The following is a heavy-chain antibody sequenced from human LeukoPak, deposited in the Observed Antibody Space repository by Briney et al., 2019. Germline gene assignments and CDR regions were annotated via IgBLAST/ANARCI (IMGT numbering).Heavy chain of an antibody. D-gene: IGHD2-8*01. CDR3: AGWWGDCSNGVCYSHYSFDY. Sequence: ASVKVSCKASGYTFTSYGISWVRQAPGQGLEWMGWINAYNGNTNYAQKLQGRVTMTTDTSTSTAYMELRSLRSDDTAVYCCAGWWGDCSNGVCYSHYSFDYWGQGTLVTVSS. CDR2: INAYNGNT. J-gene: IGHJ4*02. CDR1: GYTFTSYG. V-gene: IGHV1-18*01.